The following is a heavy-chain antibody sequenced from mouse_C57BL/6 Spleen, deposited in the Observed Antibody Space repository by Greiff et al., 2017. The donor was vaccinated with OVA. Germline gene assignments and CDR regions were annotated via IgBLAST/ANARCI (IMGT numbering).Heavy chain of an antibody. V-gene: IGHV5-17*01. Sequence: EVQLQESGGGLVKPGGSLKLSCAASGFTFSDYGMHWVRQAPEKGLEWVAYISSGSSTIYYADTVKGRFTISRDNAKNNLFLQMTSLRSEDTAMYYCARPHYYGSSYGYFDVWGTGTTVTVSS. CDR1: GFTFSDYG. J-gene: IGHJ1*03. D-gene: IGHD1-1*01. CDR2: ISSGSSTI. CDR3: ARPHYYGSSYGYFDV.